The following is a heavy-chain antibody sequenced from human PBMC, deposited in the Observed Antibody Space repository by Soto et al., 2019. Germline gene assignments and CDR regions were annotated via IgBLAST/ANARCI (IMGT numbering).Heavy chain of an antibody. CDR2: ISYDGSNK. V-gene: IGHV3-30-3*01. CDR3: TTEQSGGSGWFLGWFDL. D-gene: IGHD6-19*01. Sequence: PGGSLRLSCAASGFTFSSYAMHWVRQAPGKGLEWVAVISYDGSNKYYADSVKGRFTISRDNSKNTLYLQMNSLRAEGTAIYYCTTEQSGGSGWFLGWFDLWGQGALVTVSS. CDR1: GFTFSSYA. J-gene: IGHJ5*02.